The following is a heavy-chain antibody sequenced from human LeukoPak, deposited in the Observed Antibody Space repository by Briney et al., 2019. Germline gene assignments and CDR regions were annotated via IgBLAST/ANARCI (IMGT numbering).Heavy chain of an antibody. V-gene: IGHV6-1*01. D-gene: IGHD2-2*01. J-gene: IGHJ5*02. Sequence: SQTLSLTCAISGDSVSSNSVTWNWSRQSPSRGIEWLGRTYYRSTGYNDYAVSVRGRITVNPDTSKNQFSLHLNSVTPEDTAVYYCARRLTQYDCFDPWGQGILVTVSS. CDR3: ARRLTQYDCFDP. CDR1: GDSVSSNSVT. CDR2: TYYRSTGYN.